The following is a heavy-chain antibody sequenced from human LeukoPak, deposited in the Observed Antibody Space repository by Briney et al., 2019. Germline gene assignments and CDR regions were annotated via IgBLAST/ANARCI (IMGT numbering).Heavy chain of an antibody. Sequence: SETLSLTCAVYGGSFSGYYWSWIRQPPGKGLEWIGEINHSGSTNYNPSLKSRVTISVDTSKNQFSLKLSSVTAADTAVYYCARSTGDYWGQGTLVTVSS. CDR3: ARSTGDY. J-gene: IGHJ4*02. CDR2: INHSGST. V-gene: IGHV4-34*01. CDR1: GGSFSGYY.